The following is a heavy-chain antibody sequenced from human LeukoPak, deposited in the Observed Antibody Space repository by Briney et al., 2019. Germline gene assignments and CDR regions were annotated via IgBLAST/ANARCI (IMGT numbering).Heavy chain of an antibody. V-gene: IGHV1-69*13. CDR1: GGTFSSYA. J-gene: IGHJ4*02. D-gene: IGHD3-22*01. CDR2: IIPIFGTA. CDR3: STHGGEGYDSSGYYYTGFDY. Sequence: ASVKVSCKASGGTFSSYAISWVRQAPGQGLEWMGGIIPIFGTASYAQKFQGRVTITADESTSTAYMELSSLRSEDTAVYYCSTHGGEGYDSSGYYYTGFDYWGQGTLVTVSS.